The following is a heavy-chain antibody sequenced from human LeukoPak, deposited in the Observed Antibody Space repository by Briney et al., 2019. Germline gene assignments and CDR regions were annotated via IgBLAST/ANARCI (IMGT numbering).Heavy chain of an antibody. V-gene: IGHV1-2*02. D-gene: IGHD5-12*01. CDR3: ARDLSVATNLFDY. J-gene: IGHJ4*02. Sequence: ASVKVSCKASGYTFTGYYMHWVRQAPGQGLEWMGWINPNSGGTNYAQKFQGRVTMTRDTSISTAYMELSRLRSDDTAVYYCARDLSVATNLFDYWGRGTLVTVSS. CDR1: GYTFTGYY. CDR2: INPNSGGT.